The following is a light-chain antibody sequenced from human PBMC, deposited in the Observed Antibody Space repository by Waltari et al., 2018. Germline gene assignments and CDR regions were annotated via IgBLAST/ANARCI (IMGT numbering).Light chain of an antibody. CDR2: WAS. Sequence: IVMTQSPDSLAVSLGERATINCKSSQTVLYSSNNKNYLAWYQQKPRQPPKLLIYWASTRESGVPDRFSGSGSGTDFTLTISSLQAEDVAVYYCQQYNNWPRTFGQGTKVEIK. CDR3: QQYNNWPRT. CDR1: QTVLYSSNNKNY. V-gene: IGKV4-1*01. J-gene: IGKJ1*01.